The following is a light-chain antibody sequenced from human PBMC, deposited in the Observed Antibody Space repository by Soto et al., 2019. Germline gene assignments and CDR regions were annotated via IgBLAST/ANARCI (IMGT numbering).Light chain of an antibody. Sequence: QSALTQPRSVSGSPGQSVTISCTGTSNDVGGYNYVSWYQQHPGKAPQLLIYEVTKRPSGVPDRFSGSRSGNTASLAISGLQGEDEADYYCCSYAGNSWVFGGGTKVTVL. CDR1: SNDVGGYNY. J-gene: IGLJ3*02. V-gene: IGLV2-11*01. CDR2: EVT. CDR3: CSYAGNSWV.